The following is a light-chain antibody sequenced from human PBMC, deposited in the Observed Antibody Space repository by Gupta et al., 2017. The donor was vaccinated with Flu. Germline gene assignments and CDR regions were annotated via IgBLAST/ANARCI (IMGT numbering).Light chain of an antibody. CDR1: SGHSSYA. CDR2: LNSDGSH. J-gene: IGLJ3*02. CDR3: QTWGTGIQV. Sequence: QLVLTQSPSASASLGASVKLTCTLSSGHSSYAIAWHQQQPEKGPRYLMKLNSDGSHSKGDGIPDRFSGSCSGAERYLTISSLQAEDDDDYYCQTWGTGIQVFGGGTKLTVL. V-gene: IGLV4-69*01.